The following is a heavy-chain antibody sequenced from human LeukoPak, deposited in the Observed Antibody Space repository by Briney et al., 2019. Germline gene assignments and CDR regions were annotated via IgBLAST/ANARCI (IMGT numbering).Heavy chain of an antibody. CDR1: GGFISTSAFD. V-gene: IGHV4-39*02. J-gene: IGHJ3*02. D-gene: IGHD4/OR15-4a*01. Sequence: SETLSLTSTVSGGFISTSAFDWGWIRQPPGKGLEWLGSIYDSGNGFYNPSPKSRVTISPDTSKNQFSRKLSSVTAADTAVYYGAGEGAASRAFYIWGQGKMLTVSS. CDR3: AGEGAASRAFYI. CDR2: IYDSGNG.